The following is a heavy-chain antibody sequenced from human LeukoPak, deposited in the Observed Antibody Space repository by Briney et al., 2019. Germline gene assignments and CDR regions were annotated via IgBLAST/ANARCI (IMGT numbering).Heavy chain of an antibody. CDR2: IYSGGTT. V-gene: IGHV3-66*02. CDR3: ATRFSEQS. D-gene: IGHD3-3*01. J-gene: IGHJ4*02. Sequence: GGSLRLSCAASGFTVSGNYMSWVRQFPGKGLEWVSVIYSGGTTNYADSVKGRFTISGDYSKNTLYLQMNSLRPEDTAVYYCATRFSEQSWGQGTLVTVSS. CDR1: GFTVSGNY.